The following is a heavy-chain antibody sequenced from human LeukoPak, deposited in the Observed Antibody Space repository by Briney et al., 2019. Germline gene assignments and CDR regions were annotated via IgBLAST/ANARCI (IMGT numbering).Heavy chain of an antibody. CDR1: GFTFSTFA. CDR2: IFPSGGEI. J-gene: IGHJ4*02. CDR3: ASNSPRWLQLGYFDY. V-gene: IGHV3-21*01. Sequence: GGSLRLSCAASGFTFSTFAMIWVRQPPGKGLEWVSSIFPSGGEIHYADSVKGRFTISRDNAKNSLYLQMNSLRAEDTAVYYCASNSPRWLQLGYFDYWGQGTLVTVSS. D-gene: IGHD5-24*01.